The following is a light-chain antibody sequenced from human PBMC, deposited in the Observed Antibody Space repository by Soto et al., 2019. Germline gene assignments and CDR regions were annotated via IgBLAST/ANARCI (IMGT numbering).Light chain of an antibody. CDR1: SSNIGSNT. J-gene: IGLJ3*02. CDR2: SND. CDR3: AAWDDSLNGWV. V-gene: IGLV1-44*01. Sequence: QSVLTQAPSASGTPGQRATISCSGSSSNIGSNTVSWYQQVPGTAPKLLIYSNDQRPSGVPDRFSGSKSGTSASLAIGGLQSEDKADYYCAAWDDSLNGWVFGGGTQLTVL.